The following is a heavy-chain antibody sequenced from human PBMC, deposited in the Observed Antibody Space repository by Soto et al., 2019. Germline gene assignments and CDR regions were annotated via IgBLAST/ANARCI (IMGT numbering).Heavy chain of an antibody. CDR3: AHSDGGYEIIYFDF. J-gene: IGHJ4*02. CDR1: GFSFTTAGVA. D-gene: IGHD5-12*01. CDR2: IYYNDDR. Sequence: SGPTLVNPTQTLTLTCTFSGFSFTTAGVAVGWIRQTPGGALEWLTLIYYNDDRRFSPSLKTRLTTTGDTSKNQVVLSLTNVDPGDTATYFCAHSDGGYEIIYFDFWGQGIPVTVSS. V-gene: IGHV2-5*01.